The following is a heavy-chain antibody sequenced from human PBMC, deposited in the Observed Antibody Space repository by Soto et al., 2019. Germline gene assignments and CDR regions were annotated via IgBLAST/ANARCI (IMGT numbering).Heavy chain of an antibody. CDR2: MNPNSGNT. D-gene: IGHD3-16*01. CDR1: GYTFTSYD. V-gene: IGHV1-8*01. Sequence: ASVKVSCKASGYTFTSYDINWVRQATGQGLEWMGWMNPNSGNTGYAQKFQGRVTMTRNTSISTAYMELSSLRSEDTAVYYCAMVDVYVTPSPQDVWGQGTTVTV. J-gene: IGHJ6*02. CDR3: AMVDVYVTPSPQDV.